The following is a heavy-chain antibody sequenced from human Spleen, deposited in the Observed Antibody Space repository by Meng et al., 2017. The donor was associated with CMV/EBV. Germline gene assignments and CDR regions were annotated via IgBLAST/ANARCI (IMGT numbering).Heavy chain of an antibody. J-gene: IGHJ4*02. CDR2: INPNTGVT. CDR1: GYTFTDYY. D-gene: IGHD6-19*01. V-gene: IGHV1-2*06. CDR3: ARVIAVAGTAPFDF. Sequence: ASVKVSCKASGYTFTDYYMHWVRQAPGQGLEWMGRINPNTGVTNYAQKFQGRVSMTRDTSISTAYMELGRLRSDDTAIYYCARVIAVAGTAPFDFWGQGTLVTVSS.